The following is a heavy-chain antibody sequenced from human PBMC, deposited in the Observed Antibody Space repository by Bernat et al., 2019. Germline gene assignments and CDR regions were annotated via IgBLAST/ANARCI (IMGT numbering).Heavy chain of an antibody. Sequence: QVQLQQWGAGLLKPSETLSLTCAVYGGSFSGYYCSWIRQPPWKGLEWIGEINHSGSTNYNPSLKSRATISVDTSKNQFSLKLGAVTAADTAVYYCARGGYSYGSPRNFDYWGQGTLVTVSS. CDR2: INHSGST. D-gene: IGHD5-18*01. V-gene: IGHV4-34*01. J-gene: IGHJ4*02. CDR1: GGSFSGYY. CDR3: ARGGYSYGSPRNFDY.